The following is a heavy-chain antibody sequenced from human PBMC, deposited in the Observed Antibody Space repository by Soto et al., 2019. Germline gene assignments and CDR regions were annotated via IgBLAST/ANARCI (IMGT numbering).Heavy chain of an antibody. D-gene: IGHD3-22*01. CDR3: ARSSSGYYYGSDY. J-gene: IGHJ4*02. V-gene: IGHV1-69*13. CDR1: GGTFSSYA. Sequence: GASVKVSCKASGGTFSSYAISWVRQAPGQGLEWMGGIIPIFGTANYAQKFQGRVTITADESTSTAYMELSSLRSEDTAVYYCARSSSGYYYGSDYWGQGTLVTVSS. CDR2: IIPIFGTA.